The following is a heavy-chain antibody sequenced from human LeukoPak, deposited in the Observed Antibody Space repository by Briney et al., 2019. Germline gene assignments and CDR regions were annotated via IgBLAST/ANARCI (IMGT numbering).Heavy chain of an antibody. CDR3: ARGTAAADLYGP. V-gene: IGHV4-59*01. J-gene: IGHJ5*02. Sequence: SEALSLTCTVSGGSISTYYWSWIRQPPGKGLEWIGYIYYSGSTNYNPSLKSRVTISVDTSKNQFSLKLNSVTAADTAVYYCARGTAAADLYGPWGQGTLVTVSS. D-gene: IGHD6-13*01. CDR1: GGSISTYY. CDR2: IYYSGST.